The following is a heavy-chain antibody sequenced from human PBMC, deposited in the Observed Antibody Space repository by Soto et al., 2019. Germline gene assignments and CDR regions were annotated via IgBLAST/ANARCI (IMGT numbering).Heavy chain of an antibody. CDR2: IKSKTDGGTT. CDR3: TTDFVRLVGYYGMDV. D-gene: IGHD5-12*01. Sequence: PVGSLRLSCAASGFTVSNNFMSWVRQAPGKGLEWVGRIKSKTDGGTTDYAATVKGRFTISRDDSKNTLYLQMNSLKTEDTAVYYCTTDFVRLVGYYGMDVWGQGTTVTVSS. V-gene: IGHV3-15*01. J-gene: IGHJ6*02. CDR1: GFTVSNNF.